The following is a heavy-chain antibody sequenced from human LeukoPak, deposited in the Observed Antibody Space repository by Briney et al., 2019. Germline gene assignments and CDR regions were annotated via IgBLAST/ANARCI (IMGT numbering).Heavy chain of an antibody. Sequence: PGGSLRLSCAASGFTFSSHSMSWVRQAPGKGLEWVSYISTSSNYIYYADSVKGRFTISRDNAKNTLYLQMNSLRAEDTAVYYCARDGGSGWYFVFDYWGQGTLVTVSS. J-gene: IGHJ4*02. V-gene: IGHV3-21*04. CDR3: ARDGGSGWYFVFDY. D-gene: IGHD6-19*01. CDR1: GFTFSSHS. CDR2: ISTSSNYI.